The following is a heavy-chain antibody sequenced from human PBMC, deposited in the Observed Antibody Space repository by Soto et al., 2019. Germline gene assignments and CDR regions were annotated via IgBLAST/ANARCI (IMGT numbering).Heavy chain of an antibody. D-gene: IGHD1-7*01. CDR3: ARGWRYNWNYVWAGDWFDP. CDR2: IYHSGST. Sequence: KASETLSLTCAVSGGSISSGGYSWSWIRQPPGKGLEWIGYIYHSGSTYYNPSLKSRVTISVDRSKNQFSLKLSSVTAADTAVYYCARGWRYNWNYVWAGDWFDPWGQGTLVTVSS. CDR1: GGSISSGGYS. J-gene: IGHJ5*02. V-gene: IGHV4-30-2*01.